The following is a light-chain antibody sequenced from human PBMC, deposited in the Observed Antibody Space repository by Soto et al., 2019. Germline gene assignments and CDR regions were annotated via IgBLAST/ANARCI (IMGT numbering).Light chain of an antibody. V-gene: IGLV1-47*01. Sequence: QSVLTQPPSASGTPGQRVTISCSGSSSNIGSTSVYWFQQVPVTAPKLLIYRNNQRPSGVPDRFSGSKSGTSASLAISGLRSEDEADYYCAAWDDSLSGWVFGGGTKVTVL. CDR1: SSNIGSTS. CDR2: RNN. J-gene: IGLJ3*02. CDR3: AAWDDSLSGWV.